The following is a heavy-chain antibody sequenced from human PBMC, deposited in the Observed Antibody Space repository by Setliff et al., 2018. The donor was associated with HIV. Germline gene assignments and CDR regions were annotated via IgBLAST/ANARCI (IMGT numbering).Heavy chain of an antibody. CDR2: IIPSLGTA. J-gene: IGHJ6*03. CDR3: ARGGLRSIYYYYMDV. CDR1: GYSFTSYD. Sequence: SVKVSCKASGYSFTSYDINWVRQATGQGLEWMGGIIPSLGTANYAQRFQGRVTFTADASTSTVYMELSSLRSEDTGMYYCARGGLRSIYYYYMDVWGKGTTVTVS. D-gene: IGHD5-12*01. V-gene: IGHV1-69*13.